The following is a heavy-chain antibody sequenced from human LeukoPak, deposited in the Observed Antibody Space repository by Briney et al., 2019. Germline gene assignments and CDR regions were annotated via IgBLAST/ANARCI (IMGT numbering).Heavy chain of an antibody. J-gene: IGHJ4*02. CDR1: GYRFSSYW. V-gene: IGHV5-51*01. Sequence: GQSLKISCKGSGYRFSSYWIGWVRQMPGKGLEWMGVIYPGDSDTRYSPSFQGQVTISADSSSSTAYLQWSSLKASDTAMYYCARRSSGWYYFDYWGQGTLVTVSS. D-gene: IGHD6-19*01. CDR3: ARRSSGWYYFDY. CDR2: IYPGDSDT.